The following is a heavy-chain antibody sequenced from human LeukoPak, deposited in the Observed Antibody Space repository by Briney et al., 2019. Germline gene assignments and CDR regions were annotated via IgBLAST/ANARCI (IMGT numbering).Heavy chain of an antibody. CDR1: GGTFSSYA. CDR3: ATCGKKMALPFDY. D-gene: IGHD1-14*01. V-gene: IGHV1-69*05. CDR2: IIPIFGTA. Sequence: ASVKVSCKASGGTFSSYAISWVRQAPGQGLEWMGGIIPIFGTANYAQKFQGRVTITTDESTSTAYMELSSLRSEDTAVYYCATCGKKMALPFDYWGQGTLVTVSS. J-gene: IGHJ4*02.